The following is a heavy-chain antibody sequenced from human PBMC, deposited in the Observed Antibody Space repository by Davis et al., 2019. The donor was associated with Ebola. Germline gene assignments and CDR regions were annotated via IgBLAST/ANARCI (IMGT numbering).Heavy chain of an antibody. J-gene: IGHJ5*01. CDR2: IAAYNYKT. Sequence: ASVKVSCKASGGTFSSYAISWVRQAPGQGLEWMGWIAAYNYKTIYAQKFQGRVTMTIDISTDTVYMELRSLRSDDTAVYYCARGRKVARMGSWFDSWGQGTLVTVSS. CDR1: GGTFSSYA. D-gene: IGHD5-12*01. CDR3: ARGRKVARMGSWFDS. V-gene: IGHV1-18*01.